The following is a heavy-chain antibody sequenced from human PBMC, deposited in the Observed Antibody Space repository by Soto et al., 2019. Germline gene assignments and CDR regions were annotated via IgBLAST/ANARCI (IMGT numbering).Heavy chain of an antibody. CDR2: VNQSGST. V-gene: IGHV4-34*01. CDR1: GGSFTGYY. Sequence: QVQLQQWGAGLLKPSETLSLTCEVSGGSFTGYYWSWIRQPPGRGLEGIGEVNQSGSTTYNPSLTSRVTMSVGASKKQFSLNVTSVTAADTAIYYCARGPLMSSYYGSGSRDRGYFDFWGQGSLVTVSS. CDR3: ARGPLMSSYYGSGSRDRGYFDF. J-gene: IGHJ4*02. D-gene: IGHD3-10*01.